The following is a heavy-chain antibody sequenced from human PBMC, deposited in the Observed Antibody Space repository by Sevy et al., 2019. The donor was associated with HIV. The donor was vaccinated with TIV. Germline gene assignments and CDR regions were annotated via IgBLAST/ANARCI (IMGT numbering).Heavy chain of an antibody. D-gene: IGHD2-2*01. J-gene: IGHJ5*02. CDR3: ARAPPAYCSSTSCYPNWFDP. CDR1: GGSISSGGYY. CDR2: IYYSGST. V-gene: IGHV4-31*03. Sequence: SETLSLTCTVSGGSISSGGYYWSWIRQHPGKGLEWIGYIYYSGSTYYNPSLKSRVTISVDTSKNQFSLKLSSVTAAATAVYYCARAPPAYCSSTSCYPNWFDPWGQGTLVTVSS.